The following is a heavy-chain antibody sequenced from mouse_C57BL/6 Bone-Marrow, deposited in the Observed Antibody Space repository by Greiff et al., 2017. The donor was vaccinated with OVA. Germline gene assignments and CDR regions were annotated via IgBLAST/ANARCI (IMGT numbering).Heavy chain of an antibody. CDR1: GYTFTSYW. CDR2: IYPGNSDT. J-gene: IGHJ1*03. Sequence: VQLQQSGPVLARPGASVKMSCKTSGYTFTSYWMHWVKQRPGPGLEWIGAIYPGNSDTSYNQKFKGKAKLTAVTSASTAYMELSSLTNEDSAVYYSLSTTVSRYCDGRGTGTTVTVSS. D-gene: IGHD1-1*01. CDR3: LSTTVSRYCDG. V-gene: IGHV1-5*01.